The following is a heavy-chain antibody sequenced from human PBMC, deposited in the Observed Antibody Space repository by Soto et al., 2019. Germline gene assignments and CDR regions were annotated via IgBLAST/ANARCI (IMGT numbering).Heavy chain of an antibody. V-gene: IGHV1-2*04. CDR2: INPNSGGR. D-gene: IGHD6-6*01. Sequence: ASVEVSCKXSGYTFTGYYMHWVRQAPGQGLAWMGWINPNSGGRNYAQKFQGWVTMTRDTSISTAYLELSRLRSDDTPVYYCARLSSSLNGMDVWGQGTTVTVSS. CDR1: GYTFTGYY. J-gene: IGHJ6*02. CDR3: ARLSSSLNGMDV.